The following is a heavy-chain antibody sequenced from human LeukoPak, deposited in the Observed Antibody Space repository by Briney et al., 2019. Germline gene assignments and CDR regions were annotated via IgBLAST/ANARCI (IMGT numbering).Heavy chain of an antibody. CDR1: GGSISSSSYY. Sequence: SETLSLTCTVSGGSISSSSYYWGWIRQPPGKGLEWIGSIYYSGSTYYNPSLKSRVTISVDTSKNQFSLKLSSVTAADTAVYYCARQRWQLVPHWGQGTLVTVSS. CDR2: IYYSGST. D-gene: IGHD6-13*01. V-gene: IGHV4-39*01. CDR3: ARQRWQLVPH. J-gene: IGHJ4*02.